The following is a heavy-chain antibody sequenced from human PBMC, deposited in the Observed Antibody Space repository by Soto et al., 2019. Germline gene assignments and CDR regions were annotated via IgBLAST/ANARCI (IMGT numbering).Heavy chain of an antibody. J-gene: IGHJ4*02. CDR1: GGSLTSYP. CDR2: IIPIHGTT. CDR3: ARGWGLVS. V-gene: IGHV1-69*01. Sequence: QMEQSGAEVSKPGSSVKVSCKPSGGSLTSYPMAWVRQYPGQGFEWMGGIIPIHGTTEYAQKIQGRVTMTADESTNRATLELTGLTSEDTAVYYCARGWGLVSWGQGPLVTVSS. D-gene: IGHD3-16*01.